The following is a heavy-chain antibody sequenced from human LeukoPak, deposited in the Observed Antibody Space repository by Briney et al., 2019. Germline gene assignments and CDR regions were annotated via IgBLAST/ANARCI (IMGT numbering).Heavy chain of an antibody. CDR2: ISGNGGGT. V-gene: IGHV3-23*01. CDR3: AKYMQRTAFDYFDY. CDR1: GFTFSSYA. D-gene: IGHD6-25*01. Sequence: GGSLRLSCAASGFTFSSYAMSWVRQAPGKGLEWVSTISGNGGGTYYADSVKGRFTISRDNSKNTLYLQMNSLRAEDTAVFYCAKYMQRTAFDYFDYWGQGTLVTVSS. J-gene: IGHJ4*02.